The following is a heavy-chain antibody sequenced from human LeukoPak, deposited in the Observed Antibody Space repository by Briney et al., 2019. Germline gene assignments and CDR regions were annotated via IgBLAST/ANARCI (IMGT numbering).Heavy chain of an antibody. CDR2: IRSKSNNYAT. V-gene: IGHV3-73*01. Sequence: PGGSLRLSCAASGFTFSGSAMHWVRQAPGKGLEWVGRIRSKSNNYATLYAASVRGRFTISRDDSRKTAYLQMNSLRAEDTAVYYCARGVIAAGYYYYGMDVWGQGTTVTVSS. J-gene: IGHJ6*02. D-gene: IGHD6-13*01. CDR3: ARGVIAAGYYYYGMDV. CDR1: GFTFSGSA.